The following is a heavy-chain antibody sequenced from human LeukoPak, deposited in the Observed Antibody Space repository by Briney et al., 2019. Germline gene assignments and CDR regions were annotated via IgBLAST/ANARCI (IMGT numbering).Heavy chain of an antibody. CDR2: IKPDESET. D-gene: IGHD6-13*01. J-gene: IGHJ4*02. V-gene: IGHV3-7*01. CDR1: GLTFNTYW. Sequence: GGSLRLSCAASGLTFNTYWMTWVRQAPGKGLEWVANIKPDESETYYVDTVKGRFTISRDNAKNLLYLQMNSLRGEDTAVYYCGGFGYEAAVDLWGQGTLVTVSS. CDR3: GGFGYEAAVDL.